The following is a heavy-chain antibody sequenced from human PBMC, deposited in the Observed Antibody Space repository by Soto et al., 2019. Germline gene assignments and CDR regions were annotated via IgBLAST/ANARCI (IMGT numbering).Heavy chain of an antibody. CDR3: ARVADYYDSSGYYGPDY. CDR2: ISAYNGNT. J-gene: IGHJ4*02. CDR1: GYTFTSYG. V-gene: IGHV1-18*01. Sequence: GASVKVSCKASGYTFTSYGISWVRQAPGQGLEWMGWISAYNGNTNYAQKLQGRVTMTTDTSTSTAYMELRSLRSDDTAVYYCARVADYYDSSGYYGPDYWGQGTQVTVSS. D-gene: IGHD3-22*01.